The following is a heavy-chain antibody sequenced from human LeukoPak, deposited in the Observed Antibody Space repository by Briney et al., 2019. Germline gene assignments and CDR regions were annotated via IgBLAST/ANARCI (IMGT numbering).Heavy chain of an antibody. V-gene: IGHV4-61*05. CDR1: GGSISSSNYY. CDR2: IYYSGST. J-gene: IGHJ3*02. D-gene: IGHD2-21*02. Sequence: SETLSLTCTVSGGSISSSNYYWSWIRQPPGKGLEWIGYIYYSGSTNYNPSLKSRVTISVDTSKNQFSLKLSSVTAADTAVYYCARHGAYCGGDCYSDAFDIWGQGTMVTVSS. CDR3: ARHGAYCGGDCYSDAFDI.